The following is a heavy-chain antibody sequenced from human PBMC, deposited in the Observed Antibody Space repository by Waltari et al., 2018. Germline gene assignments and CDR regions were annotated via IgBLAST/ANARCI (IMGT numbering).Heavy chain of an antibody. CDR3: ARVEGAAGLDI. J-gene: IGHJ3*02. Sequence: QVQLVQSGAEVKKPGASVKVYCKASGYTFNSYAMHWVRQAPVQRLEWMGWINAGNGNTKYSQKFQGRVTITRDTSASTAYMELSSLRSEDTAVYYCARVEGAAGLDIWGQGTMVTVSS. D-gene: IGHD3-16*01. V-gene: IGHV1-3*01. CDR1: GYTFNSYA. CDR2: INAGNGNT.